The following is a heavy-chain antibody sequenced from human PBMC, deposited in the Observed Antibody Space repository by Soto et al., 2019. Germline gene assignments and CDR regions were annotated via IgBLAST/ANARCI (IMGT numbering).Heavy chain of an antibody. D-gene: IGHD4-17*01. Sequence: SETLSLTCTVSGGSISSSSYYWGLIRQPPGKGLEWIGSIYYSGSSYYNPSLKSRVTISVDTSKNQFSLKLISVTAADTAVYYCTRGRLRPNWFDPWGRGTLVTVS. CDR2: IYYSGSS. CDR3: TRGRLRPNWFDP. V-gene: IGHV4-39*01. J-gene: IGHJ5*02. CDR1: GGSISSSSYY.